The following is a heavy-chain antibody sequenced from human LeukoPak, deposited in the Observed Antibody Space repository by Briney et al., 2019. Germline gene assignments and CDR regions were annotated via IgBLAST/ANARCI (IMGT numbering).Heavy chain of an antibody. CDR1: GESFSGYY. V-gene: IGHV4-34*01. CDR3: ARGDAKYDYYYYSMDV. Sequence: SETLSLTCAVCGESFSGYYWSWLRQPPGKGLDWIGEINHSGSTNYNPSLKSRVTISVDTSKNQFSLKLSSVTAADTAVYYCARGDAKYDYYYYSMDVWGKGTTVTVSS. CDR2: INHSGST. J-gene: IGHJ6*03.